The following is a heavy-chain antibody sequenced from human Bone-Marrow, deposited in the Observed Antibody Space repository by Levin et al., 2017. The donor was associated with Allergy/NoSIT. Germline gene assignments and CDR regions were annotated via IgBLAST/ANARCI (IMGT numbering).Heavy chain of an antibody. CDR3: ARPVLYSSGGYYFDY. CDR1: GYSISSGYY. D-gene: IGHD6-19*01. CDR2: IYHSGST. Sequence: SETLSLTCTVSGYSISSGYYWGWIRQPPGKGLEWIGSIYHSGSTYYNPSLKSRVTISVDTSKNQFSLKLSSVTAADTAVYYCARPVLYSSGGYYFDYWGQGTLVTVSS. J-gene: IGHJ4*02. V-gene: IGHV4-38-2*02.